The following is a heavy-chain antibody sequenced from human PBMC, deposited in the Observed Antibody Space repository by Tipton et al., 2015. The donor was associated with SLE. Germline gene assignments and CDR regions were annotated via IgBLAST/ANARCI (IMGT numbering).Heavy chain of an antibody. CDR2: IYYSGST. CDR3: ARVKGGD. V-gene: IGHV4-59*11. Sequence: TLSLTCTVSGGSISSHYWSWIRQPPGKGLEWIGYIYYSGSTNYNPSLKSRVTISVDTSKNQFSLKLSSVTAADTAVYYCARVKGGDWGQGTLVTVSS. D-gene: IGHD3-16*01. J-gene: IGHJ4*02. CDR1: GGSISSHY.